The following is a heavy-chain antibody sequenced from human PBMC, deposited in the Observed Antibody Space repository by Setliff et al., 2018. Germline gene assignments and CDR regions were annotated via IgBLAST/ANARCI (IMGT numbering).Heavy chain of an antibody. J-gene: IGHJ4*02. CDR3: ARDGGNGVDY. D-gene: IGHD3-16*01. V-gene: IGHV4-4*08. Sequence: SETLSLTCSVSGGSISNYYWSWIRQSPGKGLEWIGYVYTSGSTNYNPSLKSRVTISLDTSKNQFSLKLSSVTAADTAVYYCARDGGNGVDYWGQGTLVTVSS. CDR1: GGSISNYY. CDR2: VYTSGST.